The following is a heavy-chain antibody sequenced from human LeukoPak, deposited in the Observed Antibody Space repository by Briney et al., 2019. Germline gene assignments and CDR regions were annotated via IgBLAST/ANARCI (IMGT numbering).Heavy chain of an antibody. J-gene: IGHJ3*01. CDR1: GFTFSTYG. CDR2: VSYDGSNK. CDR3: ARTEYCTGGSCYGLAFDV. D-gene: IGHD2-15*01. Sequence: GGSLRLSCAASGFTFSTYGMHWVRQAPGKGLEWVAVVSYDGSNKYYADSVKGRFTISRDTSKNTLYLQMNSLRAEDTAVYYCARTEYCTGGSCYGLAFDVWGQGTMVTVSS. V-gene: IGHV3-30*03.